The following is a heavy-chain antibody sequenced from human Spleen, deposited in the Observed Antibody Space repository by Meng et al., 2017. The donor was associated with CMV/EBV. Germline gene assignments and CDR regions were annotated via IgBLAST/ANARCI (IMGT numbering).Heavy chain of an antibody. Sequence: GESLKISCAASGFPFSTYSMHWVRQAPGKGLEWVSSISHSSKYIFYADSVKGRFTISRDNAKNSLYLQMNSLRVEDTAVYYCASSRFLEWLSAAFDIWGQGTMVTVSS. CDR3: ASSRFLEWLSAAFDI. J-gene: IGHJ3*02. CDR2: ISHSSKYI. V-gene: IGHV3-21*01. D-gene: IGHD3-3*01. CDR1: GFPFSTYS.